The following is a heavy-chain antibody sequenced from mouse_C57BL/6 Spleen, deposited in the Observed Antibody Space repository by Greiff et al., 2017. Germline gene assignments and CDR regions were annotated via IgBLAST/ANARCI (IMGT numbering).Heavy chain of an antibody. J-gene: IGHJ1*03. V-gene: IGHV1-53*01. Sequence: QVQLQQPGTELVKPGASVKLSCKASGYTFTSYWMHWVKQRPGQGLEWIGNINPSNGGTNYNEKFKSKATLTVDKSSSTAYMQLSSLTSEASAVYFCARSGRYWYFDVWGTGTTVTVSS. CDR1: GYTFTSYW. CDR2: INPSNGGT. CDR3: ARSGRYWYFDV.